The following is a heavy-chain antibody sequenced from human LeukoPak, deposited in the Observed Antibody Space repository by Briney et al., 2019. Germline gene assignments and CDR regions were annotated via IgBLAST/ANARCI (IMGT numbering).Heavy chain of an antibody. Sequence: GGSLRLSCAASGFPFSTYGMHWVRQAPGKGLEWVAVAYGDGSSQYYADSVKGRFTVSRDNAKNSLYLQMNSLRVEDTAVYYCAKEGRSLQTYWGQGTLVTVSS. CDR3: AKEGRSLQTY. CDR1: GFPFSTYG. V-gene: IGHV3-33*03. J-gene: IGHJ4*02. D-gene: IGHD5-24*01. CDR2: AYGDGSSQ.